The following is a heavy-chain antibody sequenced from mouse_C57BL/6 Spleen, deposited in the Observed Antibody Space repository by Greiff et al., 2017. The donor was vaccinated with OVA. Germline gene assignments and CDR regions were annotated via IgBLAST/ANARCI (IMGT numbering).Heavy chain of an antibody. D-gene: IGHD2-5*01. Sequence: EVQLVESGGGLVQPKGSLKLSCAASGFSFNTYAMNWVRQAPGKGLEWVARIRSKSNNYATYYADSVKDRFTISRDDSESMLYLQMNNLKTEDTAMYYCVRHSNWGNYYAMDYWGQGTSVTVSS. CDR1: GFSFNTYA. CDR3: VRHSNWGNYYAMDY. CDR2: IRSKSNNYAT. J-gene: IGHJ4*01. V-gene: IGHV10-1*01.